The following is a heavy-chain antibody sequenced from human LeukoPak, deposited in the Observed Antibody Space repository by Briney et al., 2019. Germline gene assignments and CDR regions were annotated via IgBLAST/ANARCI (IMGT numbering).Heavy chain of an antibody. CDR3: ARDYYVSGNYYIYFDY. V-gene: IGHV3-21*01. CDR2: ISSTSSYM. J-gene: IGHJ4*02. D-gene: IGHD3-10*01. Sequence: GGSLRLSCAASGFTFSSYSMNWVRQAPGKGLEWVSSISSTSSYMYYADSVKGRFTISRDDAKNSVHLQMNSLRAEDTAVYYCARDYYVSGNYYIYFDYWGQGILVTVSS. CDR1: GFTFSSYS.